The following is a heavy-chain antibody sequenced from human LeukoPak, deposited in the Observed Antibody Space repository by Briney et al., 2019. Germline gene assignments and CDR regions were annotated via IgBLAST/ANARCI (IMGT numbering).Heavy chain of an antibody. D-gene: IGHD4-17*01. J-gene: IGHJ4*02. CDR1: GFTFRINY. CDR2: IYSGGNT. CDR3: AGRPHGDHPFFDY. Sequence: GGSLRLSCAASGFTFRINYMSGVRQAPGKGLEWVSLIYSGGNTYYADSVKGRFTISRDNSKNTLYLQINSQSAEDTAVYFCAGRPHGDHPFFDYWGQGTLVSVSS. V-gene: IGHV3-53*01.